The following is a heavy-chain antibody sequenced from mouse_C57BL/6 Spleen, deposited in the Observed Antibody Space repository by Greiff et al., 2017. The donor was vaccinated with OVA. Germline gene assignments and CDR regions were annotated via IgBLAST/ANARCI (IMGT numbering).Heavy chain of an antibody. Sequence: QVQLKQSGAELVKPGASVKISCKASGYAFSSYWMNWVKQRPGKGLEWIGQIYPGDGDTNYNGKFKGKATLTADKSSSTAYMQLSSLTSEDSAVYFCARKRGDGDFDYWGQGTTLTVSS. CDR3: ARKRGDGDFDY. J-gene: IGHJ2*01. CDR2: IYPGDGDT. V-gene: IGHV1-80*01. CDR1: GYAFSSYW.